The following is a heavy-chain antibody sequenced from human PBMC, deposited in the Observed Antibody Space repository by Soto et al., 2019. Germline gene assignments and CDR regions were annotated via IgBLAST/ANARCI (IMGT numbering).Heavy chain of an antibody. J-gene: IGHJ4*02. CDR2: ISYDGSDK. CDR1: GFTFSSYG. V-gene: IGHV3-30*18. CDR3: AKDNPAVDY. Sequence: QVQLVESGGGVVQPGRSLRLSCAASGFTFSSYGMHWVRQGPGKGLEWVAMISYDGSDKYYADSVKGRFTISRHNSKNTLFLQMNALTGEDTALYYCAKDNPAVDYWGQGALVTVSS.